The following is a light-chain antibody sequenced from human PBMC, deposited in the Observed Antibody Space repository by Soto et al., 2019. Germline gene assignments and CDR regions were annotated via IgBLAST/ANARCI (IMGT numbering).Light chain of an antibody. CDR3: QQLNSYPIT. J-gene: IGKJ5*01. V-gene: IGKV1-9*01. CDR1: QGISSY. CDR2: AAS. Sequence: IPLTQSPSSLSASVGDRVTITCRASQGISSYLAWYQQKPGKAPKLMIYAASTLQSGVPSRFSGSGSGTDLTLTISSLQPEDVATYYCQQLNSYPITFGQGTRLEIK.